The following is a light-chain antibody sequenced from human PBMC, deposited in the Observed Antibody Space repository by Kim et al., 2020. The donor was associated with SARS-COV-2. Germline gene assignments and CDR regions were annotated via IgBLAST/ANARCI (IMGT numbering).Light chain of an antibody. CDR3: QAWDSSTVV. J-gene: IGLJ2*01. CDR1: KLGDKY. V-gene: IGLV3-1*01. CDR2: QDS. Sequence: SYELTQPPSVSVSPGQTASITCSGDKLGDKYACWYQQKPGQSPVLVIYQDSKRHSGLPERFSGSNSGNTATLTISGTQAMDEADYYCQAWDSSTVVFGGGTQLTVL.